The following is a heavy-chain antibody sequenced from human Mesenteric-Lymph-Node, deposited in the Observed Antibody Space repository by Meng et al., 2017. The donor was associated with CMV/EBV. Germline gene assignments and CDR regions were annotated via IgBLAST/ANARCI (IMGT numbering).Heavy chain of an antibody. V-gene: IGHV3-21*01. J-gene: IGHJ4*02. D-gene: IGHD4-23*01. CDR2: ITSSTNYI. Sequence: GESLRLSCAASGFTFSTYSMNWVRQAPGKGLEWVSSITSSTNYIYYADSVKGRFTISRDNAKNSVYLQMNSLRAEDTAVYYCARLGYGINSGFDYWGQGTLVTVSS. CDR3: ARLGYGINSGFDY. CDR1: GFTFSTYS.